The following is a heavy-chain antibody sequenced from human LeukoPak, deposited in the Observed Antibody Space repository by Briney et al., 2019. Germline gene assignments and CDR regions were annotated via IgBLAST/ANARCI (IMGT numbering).Heavy chain of an antibody. V-gene: IGHV3-74*01. J-gene: IGHJ3*02. CDR3: AKDEDLGRRKRGVEAYAFDI. CDR2: INTDGRTT. Sequence: GGSLRLSCAASGFTFNNYWIHWVRQAPGKGLVWVSRINTDGRTTTYADSVKGRFTISRDNAKNTVHLQMNSLRAEDTALYYCAKDEDLGRRKRGVEAYAFDIWGQGTMVTVSS. CDR1: GFTFNNYW. D-gene: IGHD3-10*01.